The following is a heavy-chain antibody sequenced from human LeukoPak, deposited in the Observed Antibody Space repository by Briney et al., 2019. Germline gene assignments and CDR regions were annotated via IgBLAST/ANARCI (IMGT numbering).Heavy chain of an antibody. CDR3: ARDMSGRYQIDY. Sequence: GGALRLSCAAPGFPFSSHAMHWVRQAPGKGLEWVAVISYDGSNKNYVDSVKGRFTVSRDNSKNTLDLQMNSLRAEDSAVYYCARDMSGRYQIDYWGQGTLATVSS. CDR1: GFPFSSHA. D-gene: IGHD1-26*01. CDR2: ISYDGSNK. J-gene: IGHJ4*02. V-gene: IGHV3-30-3*01.